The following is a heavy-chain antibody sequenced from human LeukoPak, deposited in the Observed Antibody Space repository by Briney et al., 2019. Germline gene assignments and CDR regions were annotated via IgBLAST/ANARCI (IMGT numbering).Heavy chain of an antibody. CDR3: ARKGSRGYSGDY. CDR1: GFTFSDYW. D-gene: IGHD5-12*01. CDR2: IKQDGSEK. V-gene: IGHV3-7*01. J-gene: IGHJ4*02. Sequence: GGSLRLSCAASGFTFSDYWMSWMRQAPGKGLEWVANIKQDGSEKYYVDSVKGRFTISRDNAKNSLYLQMNSLRAEDTAVYYCARKGSRGYSGDYWGQGTLVTVSS.